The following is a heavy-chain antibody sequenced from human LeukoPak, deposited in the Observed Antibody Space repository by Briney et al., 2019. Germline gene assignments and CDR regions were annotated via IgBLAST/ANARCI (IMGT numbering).Heavy chain of an antibody. D-gene: IGHD3-10*01. CDR2: IYTSGST. CDR3: ARGGYYGSGNDFRFDP. CDR1: GGSISSGSYY. J-gene: IGHJ5*02. Sequence: SETLSLTCTVSGGSISSGSYYWSWIRQPAGKGLEWIGRIYTSGSTNYNASLKSRVTISVDTSKNQFSLKLSSVTAADTAAYYCARGGYYGSGNDFRFDPWGQGTLVTVSS. V-gene: IGHV4-61*02.